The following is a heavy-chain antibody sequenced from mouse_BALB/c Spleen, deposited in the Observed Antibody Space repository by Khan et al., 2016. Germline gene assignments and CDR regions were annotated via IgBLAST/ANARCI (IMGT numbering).Heavy chain of an antibody. J-gene: IGHJ1*01. D-gene: IGHD1-1*01. CDR1: GYTFTNYG. CDR3: ARYRYYFGSSRYFDV. Sequence: QIQLVQSGPELKRPGKTVKISCKASGYTFTNYGINWVKQAPGKGLKWMGWINTYSGESTYADDFKGRFAFSLETYANTAYLQINNLKNEDTTTYYCARYRYYFGSSRYFDVWVAGTTVTVSS. CDR2: INTYSGES. V-gene: IGHV9-3-1*01.